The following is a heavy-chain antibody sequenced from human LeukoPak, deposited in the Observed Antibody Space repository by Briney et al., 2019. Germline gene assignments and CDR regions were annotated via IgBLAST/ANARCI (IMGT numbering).Heavy chain of an antibody. D-gene: IGHD3-22*01. Sequence: GGSLRLSCAASGFTFDDYGMSWVRQAPGKGLEWVSGINWNGDSTGYADSVKGRFTISRDNAKNSLYLQMNSLRAEDTALYHCARHDTSGYYHRWFDPWGQGTLVTVSS. CDR3: ARHDTSGYYHRWFDP. J-gene: IGHJ5*02. CDR1: GFTFDDYG. CDR2: INWNGDST. V-gene: IGHV3-20*01.